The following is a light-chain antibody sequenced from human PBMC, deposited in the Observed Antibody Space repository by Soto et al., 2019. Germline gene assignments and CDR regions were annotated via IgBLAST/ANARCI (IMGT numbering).Light chain of an antibody. Sequence: IKMNQSPSALSASVGDRVTITCRASQSISSYLNWYQQKPGKAPKLLIYAASSLQSGVPSRFSGSGSGTDFTLTISSLQPEDFATYYCQQSYSTWTFGQGTKVDIK. J-gene: IGKJ1*01. CDR2: AAS. CDR3: QQSYSTWT. V-gene: IGKV1-39*01. CDR1: QSISSY.